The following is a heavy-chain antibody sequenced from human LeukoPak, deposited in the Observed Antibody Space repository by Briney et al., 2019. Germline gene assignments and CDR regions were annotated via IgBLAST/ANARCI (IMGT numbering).Heavy chain of an antibody. V-gene: IGHV1-2*02. D-gene: IGHD3-10*02. Sequence: ASVKVSCKASGYTFTGYYMNWVRQAPGQGLEWMGWINPNTGGTNNAQKLQGRVTMTRDTSITTAYMELGSLRSDDTAVYYCARTYEVRGVTYNWFDPWGQGTLVTVSS. J-gene: IGHJ5*02. CDR2: INPNTGGT. CDR3: ARTYEVRGVTYNWFDP. CDR1: GYTFTGYY.